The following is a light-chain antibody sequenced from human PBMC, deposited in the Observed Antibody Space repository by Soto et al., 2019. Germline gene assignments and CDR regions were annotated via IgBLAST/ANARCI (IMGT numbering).Light chain of an antibody. CDR1: QNIKSF. V-gene: IGKV1-39*01. CDR2: ATS. CDR3: QQTYVAPLT. Sequence: DIQMTQSPSSLSASVGERVTITCRASQNIKSFLDWYQQKPGKALKFLIYATSSMQSGVPARFSGGRSDTDFSLSISSLQPEDFATYYCQQTYVAPLTFGGGTKVEI. J-gene: IGKJ4*01.